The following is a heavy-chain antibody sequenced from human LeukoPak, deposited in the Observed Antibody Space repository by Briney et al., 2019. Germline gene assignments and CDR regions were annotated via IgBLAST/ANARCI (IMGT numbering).Heavy chain of an antibody. J-gene: IGHJ6*03. Sequence: ASVKVFCKASGYTFTSYDINWVRQATGQGLEWMGWMNPNSGNTGYAQKFQGRVTMTRNTSISTAYMELSSLRSEDTAVYYCARGPSLDLLPPYYMDVWGKGTTVTVSS. CDR3: ARGPSLDLLPPYYMDV. CDR1: GYTFTSYD. D-gene: IGHD3-10*01. V-gene: IGHV1-8*01. CDR2: MNPNSGNT.